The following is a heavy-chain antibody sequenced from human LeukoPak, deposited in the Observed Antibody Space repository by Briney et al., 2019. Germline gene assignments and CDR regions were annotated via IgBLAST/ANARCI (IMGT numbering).Heavy chain of an antibody. CDR2: ISGSGVNT. CDR1: GFTFSNSA. V-gene: IGHV3-23*01. J-gene: IGHJ4*02. Sequence: PGGSLRLSCAASGFTFSNSAMSWVRQAPGKRLGWVSSISGSGVNTYYADSVKGRFTIFRDNSKNTLYLQMNSLRVEDTAVYYCAKEIVPPSGYYFDYWGQGTLVTVSS. CDR3: AKEIVPPSGYYFDY. D-gene: IGHD6-6*01.